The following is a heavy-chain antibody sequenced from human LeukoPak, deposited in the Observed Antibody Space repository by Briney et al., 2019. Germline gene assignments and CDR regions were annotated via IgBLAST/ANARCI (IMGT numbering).Heavy chain of an antibody. CDR1: GFTFRSYA. CDR3: AEHYGDYLRSAWFDP. V-gene: IGHV3-23*01. D-gene: IGHD4-17*01. Sequence: GGSLRLSCAASGFTFRSYAMSWVREAPGKGLWWVSAIIGSGGSTYSHDSVTGRFTISRDKSKNTLYLQLNSLRDEDTAVYYCAEHYGDYLRSAWFDPWGQGSLVTVSS. CDR2: IIGSGGST. J-gene: IGHJ5*02.